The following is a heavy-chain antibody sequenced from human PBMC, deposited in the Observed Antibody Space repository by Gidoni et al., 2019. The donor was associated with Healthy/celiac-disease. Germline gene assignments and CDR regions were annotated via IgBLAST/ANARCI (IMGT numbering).Heavy chain of an antibody. CDR3: ARRGKSKSYFDY. CDR2: IYYSGST. V-gene: IGHV4-39*01. J-gene: IGHJ4*02. CDR1: GGSISSSSYY. Sequence: QLQLQESGPGLVKPSETLSLTCTVSGGSISSSSYYWGWIRQPPGKGLEWIGSIYYSGSTYYNPSLKSRVTISVDTSKNQFSLKLSSVTAADTAVYYCARRGKSKSYFDYWGQGTLVTVSS.